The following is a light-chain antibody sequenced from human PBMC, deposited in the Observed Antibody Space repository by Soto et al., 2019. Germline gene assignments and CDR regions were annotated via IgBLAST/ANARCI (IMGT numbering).Light chain of an antibody. CDR3: QQYNKWPRT. CDR2: AAS. Sequence: IVLTQSPGTLALSPGERATLSCRASQSFSSARLAWFQQKPGQAPRLLIYAASTRATGIAARFSGSGSGTEYTLTISSLQSEDFAVYYCQQYNKWPRTFGAGTKVDIK. V-gene: IGKV3-15*01. CDR1: QSFSSA. J-gene: IGKJ4*02.